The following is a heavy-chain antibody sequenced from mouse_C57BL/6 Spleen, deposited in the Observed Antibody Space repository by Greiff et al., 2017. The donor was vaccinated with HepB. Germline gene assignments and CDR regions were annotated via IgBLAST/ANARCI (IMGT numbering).Heavy chain of an antibody. CDR2: IDPNSGGT. J-gene: IGHJ4*01. CDR1: GYTFTSYW. Sequence: VQLQQPGAELVKPGASVKLSCKASGYTFTSYWMHWVKQRPGRGLEWIGRIDPNSGGTKYNEKFKSKATLTVDKPSSTAYMQLSSLTSEDSAVYYCARGDSSGYEDYYAMDYWGQGTSVTVSS. D-gene: IGHD3-2*02. V-gene: IGHV1-72*01. CDR3: ARGDSSGYEDYYAMDY.